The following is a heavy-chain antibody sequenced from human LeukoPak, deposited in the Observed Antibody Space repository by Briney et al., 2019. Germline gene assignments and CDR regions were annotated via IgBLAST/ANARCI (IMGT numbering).Heavy chain of an antibody. CDR2: IGPHNGNT. CDR3: ARGSSSSWYV. J-gene: IGHJ4*02. D-gene: IGHD6-13*01. Sequence: ASVKVSCKASGYSFTSHDISWVRQAPGQGLEWMGWIGPHNGNTNYAQKLQGRVTMTTDTSTSTAYMELRGLTSDDTAVYYCARGSSSSWYVWGQGTLVTVSS. CDR1: GYSFTSHD. V-gene: IGHV1-18*01.